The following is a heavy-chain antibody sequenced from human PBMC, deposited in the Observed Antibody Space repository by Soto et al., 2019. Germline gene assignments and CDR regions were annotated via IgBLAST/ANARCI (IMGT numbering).Heavy chain of an antibody. Sequence: QLLQSGGGLVQPGGSLTLSCAASGFTFGTTDMSWVRQAPGEGLEWVSTIDGSGGITYYADSVKGRFTISRDNSRNNVYLQMNSLRGDDTATYYCVKNSGWFNTGGQGATATVTS. D-gene: IGHD3-10*01. CDR2: IDGSGGIT. CDR3: VKNSGWFNT. V-gene: IGHV3-23*01. J-gene: IGHJ5*02. CDR1: GFTFGTTD.